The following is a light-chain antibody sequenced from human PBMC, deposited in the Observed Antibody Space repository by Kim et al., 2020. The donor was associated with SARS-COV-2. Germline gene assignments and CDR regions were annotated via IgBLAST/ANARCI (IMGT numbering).Light chain of an antibody. CDR2: QDS. CDR3: QSWDSSIVV. Sequence: VSPGQTASITCSGDKLGDKYACWYQQKPGPSPVLVIYQDSKRPSGIPARFSGSNSGNTATLTISGTQAMDEADYYCQSWDSSIVVFGGGTQLTVL. J-gene: IGLJ2*01. CDR1: KLGDKY. V-gene: IGLV3-1*01.